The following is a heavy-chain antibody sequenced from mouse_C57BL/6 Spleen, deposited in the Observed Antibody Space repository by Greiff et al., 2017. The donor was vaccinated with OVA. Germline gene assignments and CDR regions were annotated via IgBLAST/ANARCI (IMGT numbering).Heavy chain of an antibody. V-gene: IGHV1-62-2*01. CDR1: GYTFTEYT. Sequence: VQLQESGAELVKPGASVKLSCKASGYTFTEYTIHWVKQRSGQGLEWIGWFYPGSGSIKYNEKFKDKATLTADKSSSTVYMELSRLTSEDSAVYFCARHEVGDYYGSEAWFAYWGQGTLVTVSA. CDR2: FYPGSGSI. CDR3: ARHEVGDYYGSEAWFAY. D-gene: IGHD1-1*01. J-gene: IGHJ3*01.